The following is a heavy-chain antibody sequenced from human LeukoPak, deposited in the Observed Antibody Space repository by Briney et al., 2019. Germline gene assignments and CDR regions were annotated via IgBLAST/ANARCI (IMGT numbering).Heavy chain of an antibody. D-gene: IGHD2-8*01. V-gene: IGHV3-23*01. J-gene: IGHJ4*02. Sequence: RGGSLRLSCAASGFTFSGFAMSWVRQAPGKGLEWVSVISGSNGNTYHADSVKGRFTISRDNSKNTLYLQMDSLRAEDTAVYHCAKAIGSQVSLPWDYWGQGTLVSVSS. CDR3: AKAIGSQVSLPWDY. CDR2: ISGSNGNT. CDR1: GFTFSGFA.